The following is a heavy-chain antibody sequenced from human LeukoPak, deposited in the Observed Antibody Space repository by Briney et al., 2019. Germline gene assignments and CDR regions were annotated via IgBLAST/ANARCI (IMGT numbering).Heavy chain of an antibody. D-gene: IGHD3-10*01. V-gene: IGHV4-34*01. Sequence: SETLSLTCAVYGGSFSGYYWSWIRQPPGKGLEWIGEINHSGSTNYNPSLKSRVTISVDTSKNQFSLKLSSATAADTAVYYCARGVSGSGSKGDYWGQGTLVTVSS. CDR1: GGSFSGYY. CDR3: ARGVSGSGSKGDY. CDR2: INHSGST. J-gene: IGHJ4*02.